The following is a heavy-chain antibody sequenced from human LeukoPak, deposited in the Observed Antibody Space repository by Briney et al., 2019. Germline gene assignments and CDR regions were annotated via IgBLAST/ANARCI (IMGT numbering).Heavy chain of an antibody. CDR2: ISGNNGNT. V-gene: IGHV1-18*01. Sequence: ASVKVSCKTSGYTFTSYGLIWVRQAPGQGLEWMGWISGNNGNTNYAQGFRDRVTMTTDKSTSSAYMELRSLTSDDTAVYYCARGVGVWTGYYVAAFYLDLWGQGTWVAVHS. J-gene: IGHJ4*02. D-gene: IGHD3/OR15-3a*01. CDR1: GYTFTSYG. CDR3: ARGVGVWTGYYVAAFYLDL.